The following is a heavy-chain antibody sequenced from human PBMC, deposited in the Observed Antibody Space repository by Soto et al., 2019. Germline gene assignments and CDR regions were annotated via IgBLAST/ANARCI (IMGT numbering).Heavy chain of an antibody. D-gene: IGHD7-27*01. V-gene: IGHV4-59*08. CDR3: VRRRSSTGEYYFDY. CDR2: IYYSGST. CDR1: GGSISSYY. Sequence: SETLSLTCTVSGGSISSYYWSWIRQPPGKGLEWIGYIYYSGSTNYNPSLKSRVTISVDTSKNQFSLKLSSVTAADTAVYYCVRRRSSTGEYYFDYWGQGTLVTGSS. J-gene: IGHJ4*02.